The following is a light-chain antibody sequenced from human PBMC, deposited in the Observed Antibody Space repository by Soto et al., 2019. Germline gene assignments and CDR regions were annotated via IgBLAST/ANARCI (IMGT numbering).Light chain of an antibody. V-gene: IGKV1-5*01. CDR2: DGS. CDR3: QQYISHFWT. Sequence: DIQMTQSPSTLSASVGDRVTITCRASQSISSWLAWYQQKPGKAPKLLISDGSSLESGVPSRFSGSGSGTEFTLSISGLQSDDFATYYCQQYISHFWTFGQGTKVDIK. CDR1: QSISSW. J-gene: IGKJ1*01.